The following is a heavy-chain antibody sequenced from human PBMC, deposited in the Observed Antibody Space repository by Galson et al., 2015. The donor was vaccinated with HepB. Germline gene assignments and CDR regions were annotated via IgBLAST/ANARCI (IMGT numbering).Heavy chain of an antibody. CDR3: ARDGVSLAASDRGYLDY. Sequence: SLRLSCAASGFTFSNFAMHWVRQAPGKGLEWVAVISYDGSDKYSADPVKGRFSISRDNSNNTLYLRMNSLRPEDTSIYHCARDGVSLAASDRGYLDYWGQGALVTVSS. J-gene: IGHJ4*02. CDR1: GFTFSNFA. CDR2: ISYDGSDK. D-gene: IGHD3-3*01. V-gene: IGHV3-30*04.